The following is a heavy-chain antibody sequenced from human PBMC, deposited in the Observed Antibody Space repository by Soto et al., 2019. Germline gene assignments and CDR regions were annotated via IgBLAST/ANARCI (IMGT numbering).Heavy chain of an antibody. CDR2: INSDGSST. CDR3: ASQGYCSSTSCYRSLGYYGMDV. Sequence: GSVRLSCAASGFTFSSYWMHWVRQAPGKGLVWVSRINSDGSSTSYADSVKGRFTISRDNAKNTLYLQMNSLRAEDTAVYYCASQGYCSSTSCYRSLGYYGMDVWGQGTTVTSP. V-gene: IGHV3-74*01. D-gene: IGHD2-2*01. J-gene: IGHJ6*02. CDR1: GFTFSSYW.